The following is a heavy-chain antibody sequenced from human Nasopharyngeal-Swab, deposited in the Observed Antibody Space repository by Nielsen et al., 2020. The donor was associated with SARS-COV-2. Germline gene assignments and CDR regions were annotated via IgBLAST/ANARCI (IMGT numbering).Heavy chain of an antibody. Sequence: GESLKISCKSPGYSLTSYWNGWVRQMPGKGLEWMGIIYPGDSYTRYSPFFQGQVTISPDKSIRTAYMQWSSLKASDTAMYYCARFRYSYGEIDYWGQGTLVTVSS. D-gene: IGHD5-18*01. CDR1: GYSLTSYW. CDR3: ARFRYSYGEIDY. V-gene: IGHV5-51*01. CDR2: IYPGDSYT. J-gene: IGHJ4*02.